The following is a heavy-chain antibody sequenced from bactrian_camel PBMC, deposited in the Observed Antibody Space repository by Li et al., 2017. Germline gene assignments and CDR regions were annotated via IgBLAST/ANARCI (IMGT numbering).Heavy chain of an antibody. D-gene: IGHD6*01. J-gene: IGHJ4*01. CDR2: IRQDGST. Sequence: HVQLVESGGGSVDAGETLKLSCTASVAYDNSEMGCYRQRPGKECEFIAAIRQDGSTYYADSVKGRFTISRDNAKNTVYLRMNSLKSEDTALYYCAATMPGTWYGHNYWGQGTQVTVS. V-gene: IGHV3S55*01. CDR3: AATMPGTWYGHNY. CDR1: VAYDNSE.